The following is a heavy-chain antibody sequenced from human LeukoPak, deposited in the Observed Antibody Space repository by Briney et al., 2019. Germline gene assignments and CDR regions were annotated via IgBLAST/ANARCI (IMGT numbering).Heavy chain of an antibody. D-gene: IGHD2-2*02. CDR3: ARDPTAIVIVPSAIPPDY. J-gene: IGHJ4*02. CDR2: ISAYNGNT. CDR1: GYTFTSYG. V-gene: IGHV1-18*01. Sequence: PGASVRVSCQASGYTFTSYGVSWVRQAPGRGLEGMGWISAYNGNTNYAQKLQGRVTMTTDTSTSTAYMELRSLRSDDTAVYYCARDPTAIVIVPSAIPPDYWGRGTLVTVSS.